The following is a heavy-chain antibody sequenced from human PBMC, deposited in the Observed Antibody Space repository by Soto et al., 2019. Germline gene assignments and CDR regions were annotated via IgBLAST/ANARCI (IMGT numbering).Heavy chain of an antibody. J-gene: IGHJ4*02. D-gene: IGHD3-16*01. CDR1: GFPFSNAW. Sequence: GGSLRLSCPPSGFPFSNAWMSWVRQAPGKGLEWVGRIKTKTDRATTDYAAPVKRRFTISRDDSKNTLYLQMNSLKTDDTPVYYCTPVEDTFYAVYWGQGTLVTVSS. CDR2: IKTKTDRATT. V-gene: IGHV3-15*01. CDR3: TPVEDTFYAVY.